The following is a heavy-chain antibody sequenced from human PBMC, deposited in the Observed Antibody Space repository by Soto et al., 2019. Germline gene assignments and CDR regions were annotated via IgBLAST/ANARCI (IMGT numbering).Heavy chain of an antibody. J-gene: IGHJ4*02. Sequence: SETLALTCAVSGGAISSSKWWSWVRQPPGKGLEWIGEIYQSGSTNYNPSLESRVRMSVDKSRNQFSLKLTSVSAADTAVYYCARASATIAAAAIFDYWGQGTLVTVSS. CDR2: IYQSGST. CDR3: ARASATIAAAAIFDY. V-gene: IGHV4-4*02. CDR1: GGAISSSKW. D-gene: IGHD6-13*01.